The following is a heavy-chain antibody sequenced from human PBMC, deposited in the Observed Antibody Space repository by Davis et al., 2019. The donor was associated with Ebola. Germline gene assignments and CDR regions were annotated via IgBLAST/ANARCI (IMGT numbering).Heavy chain of an antibody. D-gene: IGHD5-18*01. CDR1: GDRVSTKSTG. J-gene: IGHJ6*04. Sequence: HSQTLSLTCAISGDRVSTKSTGWNWIRQSPSRGLEWLGRTYYTSKWNNDYAVSVKSRIHINVDTSKNQFSLQLNSVTPEDTALYYCARGWLRGGLDVWGEGTTVTVSS. V-gene: IGHV6-1*01. CDR2: TYYTSKWNN. CDR3: ARGWLRGGLDV.